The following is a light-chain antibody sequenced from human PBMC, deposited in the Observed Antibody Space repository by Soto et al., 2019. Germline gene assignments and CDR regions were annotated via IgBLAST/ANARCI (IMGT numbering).Light chain of an antibody. V-gene: IGLV2-23*02. CDR3: CSYAGSSTFYV. Sequence: HSVLTKPASLNGFPGQSITISCTGTSSDVGSYNLVSWYQQHPGKAPKLMIYEVSKRPSGVSNRFSGSKSGNTASLTISGLQAEDEADYYCCSYAGSSTFYVFGTGTKVTVL. J-gene: IGLJ1*01. CDR1: SSDVGSYNL. CDR2: EVS.